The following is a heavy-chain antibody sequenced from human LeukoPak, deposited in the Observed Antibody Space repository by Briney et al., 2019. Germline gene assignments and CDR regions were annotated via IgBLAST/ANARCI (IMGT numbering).Heavy chain of an antibody. Sequence: PSGTLSLTCAVSGGSISILHWWSWVRQPPGKGLEWIGEIYHSGSTNYNPSLKSRVTISVDKSKNQFSLKLSSVTAADTAVYYCARDETAAGYFDYWGQGTLVTVSS. CDR2: IYHSGST. CDR3: ARDETAAGYFDY. CDR1: GGSISILHW. V-gene: IGHV4-4*02. J-gene: IGHJ4*02. D-gene: IGHD6-13*01.